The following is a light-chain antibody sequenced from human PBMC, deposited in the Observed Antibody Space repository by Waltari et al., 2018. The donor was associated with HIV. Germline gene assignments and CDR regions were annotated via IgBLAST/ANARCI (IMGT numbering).Light chain of an antibody. CDR3: QQSYTTPLYT. V-gene: IGKV1-39*01. CDR2: AAS. Sequence: DMQMTQSPASLSASVGDRVTVTCRASQYIGSHLNWYQVKPGKAPKLMIYAASSLQSGVPSRFSGSGSGTDFTLTISSLQPEDFASYYCQQSYTTPLYTFGQGTKLEIK. J-gene: IGKJ2*01. CDR1: QYIGSH.